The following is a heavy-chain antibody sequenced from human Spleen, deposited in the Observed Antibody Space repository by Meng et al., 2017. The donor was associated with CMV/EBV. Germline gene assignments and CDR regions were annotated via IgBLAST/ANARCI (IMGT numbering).Heavy chain of an antibody. D-gene: IGHD1-14*01. V-gene: IGHV4-39*02. CDR3: AKFPDRRDTGF. CDR1: GASINIGTRY. CDR2: IYSGGQT. J-gene: IGHJ4*02. Sequence: CSGSGASINIGTRYWGWIRQPPGKGLEWIGSIYSGGQTFYSPSLRSRVILVVDTSKNHFSLKMTSVTAADTAVYFCAKFPDRRDTGFWGRGALVTVSS.